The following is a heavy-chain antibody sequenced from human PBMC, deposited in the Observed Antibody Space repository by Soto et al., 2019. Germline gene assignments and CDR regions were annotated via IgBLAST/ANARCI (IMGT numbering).Heavy chain of an antibody. J-gene: IGHJ6*03. Sequence: GESLKISCKGSGYSFTSYWIGWVRQMPGKGLEWMGIIYPGDSDTRYSPSFQGQVTISADKSISTAYLQWSSLKASDTAMYYCARHLRRHSDFWSGDYYYYYMDVWGKGTTVTVSS. CDR2: IYPGDSDT. CDR3: ARHLRRHSDFWSGDYYYYYMDV. D-gene: IGHD3-3*01. V-gene: IGHV5-51*01. CDR1: GYSFTSYW.